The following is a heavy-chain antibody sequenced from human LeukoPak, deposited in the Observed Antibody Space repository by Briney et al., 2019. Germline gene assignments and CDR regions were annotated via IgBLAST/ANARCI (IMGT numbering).Heavy chain of an antibody. CDR3: AKMGGYSGYAHRAQSDY. V-gene: IGHV3-30*18. D-gene: IGHD5-12*01. CDR1: GFTFSSYG. Sequence: GGSLRLSCAASGFTFSSYGMHWVRQAPGKGLEWVAVISYDGSNKYYADSVKGRFTISRDNSKNTLYLQMNSLRAEDTAVYYCAKMGGYSGYAHRAQSDYWGQGTLVTVSS. CDR2: ISYDGSNK. J-gene: IGHJ4*02.